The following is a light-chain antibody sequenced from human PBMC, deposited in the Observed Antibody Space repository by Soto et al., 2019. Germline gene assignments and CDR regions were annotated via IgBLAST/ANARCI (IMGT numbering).Light chain of an antibody. CDR2: NNN. J-gene: IGLJ1*01. Sequence: QSALTQPPSASGTPGQTVIISCSGSRSDIGSNSVNWYQHLPGTAPKLLIYNNNQRPSGVPDRFSGSKSGTSASLAISGLQSEDEADYYCAAWDDSLTGPVFGTGTKGTVL. V-gene: IGLV1-44*01. CDR3: AAWDDSLTGPV. CDR1: RSDIGSNS.